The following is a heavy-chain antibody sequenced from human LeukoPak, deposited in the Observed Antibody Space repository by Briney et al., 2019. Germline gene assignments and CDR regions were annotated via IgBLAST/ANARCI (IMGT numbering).Heavy chain of an antibody. J-gene: IGHJ3*02. Sequence: PGGSLRLSCAASGFTFSSYAMSWVRQAPGKGLEWIGEIYHSGSTNYNPSLKSRVTISVDKSKNQFSLKLSSVTAADTAVYYCAREVLRFLEWLPRAAGAFDIWGQGTMVTVSS. CDR1: GFTFSSYAM. D-gene: IGHD3-3*01. V-gene: IGHV4-4*02. CDR3: AREVLRFLEWLPRAAGAFDI. CDR2: IYHSGST.